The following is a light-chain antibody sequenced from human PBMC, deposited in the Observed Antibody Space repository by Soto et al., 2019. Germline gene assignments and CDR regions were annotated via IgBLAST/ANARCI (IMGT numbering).Light chain of an antibody. CDR3: CSHAGLVI. V-gene: IGLV2-23*01. CDR2: EGS. Sequence: QSVLTQPASVSGSPGQSITITCTGTSSDVVIYNLVSWYQQHPGKAPKLMLYEGSKRPSGVSDRFSGSKSGNTASLTISGLQAEDEADYYCCSHAGLVIFGGGTKLTVL. J-gene: IGLJ2*01. CDR1: SSDVVIYNL.